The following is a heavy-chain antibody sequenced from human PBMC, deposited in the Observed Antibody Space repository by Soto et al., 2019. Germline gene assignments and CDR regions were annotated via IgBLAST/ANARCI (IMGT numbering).Heavy chain of an antibody. J-gene: IGHJ6*02. D-gene: IGHD1-7*01. Sequence: PSQTLSLTCVISGDSVSSNSVAWNWIRQSPSRGLEWLGRTYYRSKWYNDYAVSVKSQITINPDTSKNQFSLQLNSVTPEDTAVYYCARHQLELRSGMDVWGQGTTVTVSS. CDR2: TYYRSKWYN. CDR3: ARHQLELRSGMDV. CDR1: GDSVSSNSVA. V-gene: IGHV6-1*01.